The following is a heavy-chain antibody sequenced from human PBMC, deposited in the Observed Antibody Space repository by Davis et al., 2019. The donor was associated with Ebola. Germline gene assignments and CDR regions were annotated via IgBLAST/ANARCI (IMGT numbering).Heavy chain of an antibody. V-gene: IGHV4-39*07. Sequence: PSETLSLTCTVSGGSISSSHYYWGWIRQPPGKGLEWIASIYYNKNTYYNPSLKSRVAISVDTAKNQFSLKVNSLTAADTAVYYCARVLLTTVTPRAEYFKHWGQGTLVTVSS. CDR2: IYYNKNT. CDR1: GGSISSSHYY. D-gene: IGHD4-17*01. CDR3: ARVLLTTVTPRAEYFKH. J-gene: IGHJ1*01.